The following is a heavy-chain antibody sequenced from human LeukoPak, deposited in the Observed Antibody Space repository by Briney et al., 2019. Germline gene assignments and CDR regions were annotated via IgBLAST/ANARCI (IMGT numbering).Heavy chain of an antibody. D-gene: IGHD2-2*02. CDR3: AKDFGCSSTSCYRELDY. CDR1: GFTSSSYG. CDR2: IRYDGSNK. J-gene: IGHJ4*02. Sequence: GGSLRLSCAASGFTSSSYGMHWVRQAPGKGLDWVAFIRYDGSNKYYADSVKGRFTISRDNSKNTLYLQMNSLRAEDTAVYYCAKDFGCSSTSCYRELDYWGQGALVTVSS. V-gene: IGHV3-30*02.